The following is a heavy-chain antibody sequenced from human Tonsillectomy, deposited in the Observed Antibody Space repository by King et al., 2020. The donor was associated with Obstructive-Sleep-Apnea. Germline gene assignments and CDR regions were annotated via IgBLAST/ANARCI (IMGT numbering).Heavy chain of an antibody. J-gene: IGHJ4*02. V-gene: IGHV3-23*04. CDR3: GKVSYYGCCSGYPGSFDY. Sequence: EVQLVESGGGLVQPGGSPRLSCAASGFTFSNYAMSWVRQAPGKGVEWVSAISGSGGSTYYADSVKDRFNISRDNSKNTLSLQMNNVRAEATALFYCGKVSYYGCCSGYPGSFDYWGQGPLVTVSS. D-gene: IGHD3-3*01. CDR2: ISGSGGST. CDR1: GFTFSNYA.